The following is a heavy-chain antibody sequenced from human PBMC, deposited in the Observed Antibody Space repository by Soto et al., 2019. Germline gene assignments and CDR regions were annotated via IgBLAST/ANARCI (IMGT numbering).Heavy chain of an antibody. Sequence: GGSLRLSCTASGFTFSSYAMSWVRQAPGKGLEWVSAISGSGGSTYYADPVKGRPTISRDNSKNTLYLQMNSLRAEDTAVYYCAKVVPAAIYYYYGMDVWGQGTTVTVSS. V-gene: IGHV3-23*01. D-gene: IGHD2-2*02. J-gene: IGHJ6*02. CDR3: AKVVPAAIYYYYGMDV. CDR2: ISGSGGST. CDR1: GFTFSSYA.